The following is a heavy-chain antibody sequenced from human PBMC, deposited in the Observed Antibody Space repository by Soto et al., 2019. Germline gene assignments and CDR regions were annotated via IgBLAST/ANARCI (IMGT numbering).Heavy chain of an antibody. V-gene: IGHV1-69*13. CDR1: GGTFSSYA. CDR3: ARGPQQLVRGAYYYYYGMDV. CDR2: IIPIFGTA. D-gene: IGHD6-13*01. Sequence: ASVKVSCKASGGTFSSYAISWVRQAPGQGLEWMGGIIPIFGTANYAQKFQGRVTITADESTSTAYMELSSLRSEDTAVYYCARGPQQLVRGAYYYYYGMDVWGQGTTVTVSS. J-gene: IGHJ6*02.